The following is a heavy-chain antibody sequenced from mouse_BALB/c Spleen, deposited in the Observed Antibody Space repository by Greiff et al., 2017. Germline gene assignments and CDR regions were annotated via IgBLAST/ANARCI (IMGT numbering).Heavy chain of an antibody. CDR2: INPYNGAT. J-gene: IGHJ3*01. Sequence: EVHLVESGPELVKPGASVKISCKASGYSFTGYYMHWVKQSHVKSLEWIGRINPYNGATSYNQNFKDKASLTVDKSSSTAYMELHSLTSEDSAVYYCARETYYGNSWFAYWGQGTLVTVSA. V-gene: IGHV1-31*01. CDR3: ARETYYGNSWFAY. D-gene: IGHD2-10*01. CDR1: GYSFTGYY.